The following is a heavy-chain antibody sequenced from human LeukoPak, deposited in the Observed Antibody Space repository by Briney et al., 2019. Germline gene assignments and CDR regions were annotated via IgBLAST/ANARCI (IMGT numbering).Heavy chain of an antibody. CDR1: GFSFSSYG. D-gene: IGHD6-6*01. CDR3: TTRIAAHENTMRFDY. Sequence: GGSLRLSCAASGFSFSSYGMHWVRQAPGKGLEWVGRIKSKTDGGTTDYAAPVEGRFTISRDDSKNTLYLQMNSLKTEDTAVYYCTTRIAAHENTMRFDYWGQGTLVTVSS. J-gene: IGHJ4*02. V-gene: IGHV3-15*01. CDR2: IKSKTDGGTT.